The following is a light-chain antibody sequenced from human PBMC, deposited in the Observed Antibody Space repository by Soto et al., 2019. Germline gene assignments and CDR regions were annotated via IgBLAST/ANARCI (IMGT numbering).Light chain of an antibody. CDR3: QTWGTGIQV. CDR2: LNSDGSH. Sequence: QLVLTQSPSASASLGASVKLTCTLSSGHSSYAIAWHQQQPEKGPRYLMKLNSDGSHRKGDGIPDRFSGSSSGAERYLTISSLQSEDAADYYCQTWGTGIQVFGGGTKLTVL. CDR1: SGHSSYA. V-gene: IGLV4-69*01. J-gene: IGLJ3*02.